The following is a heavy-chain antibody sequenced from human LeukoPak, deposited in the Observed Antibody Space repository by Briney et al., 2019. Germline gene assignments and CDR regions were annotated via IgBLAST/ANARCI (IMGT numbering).Heavy chain of an antibody. CDR2: ISAYNGNT. CDR3: ARVQGDEIFGVVKWYNDY. Sequence: ASVKVSCKASGYTFTSYGISWVRQAPGQGLEWMGWISAYNGNTNYAQKLLGRVTMSTDTSTSTAYMELRSLRSDDTAVYYCARVQGDEIFGVVKWYNDYWCQGTLVTVSS. V-gene: IGHV1-18*01. CDR1: GYTFTSYG. J-gene: IGHJ4*02. D-gene: IGHD3-3*01.